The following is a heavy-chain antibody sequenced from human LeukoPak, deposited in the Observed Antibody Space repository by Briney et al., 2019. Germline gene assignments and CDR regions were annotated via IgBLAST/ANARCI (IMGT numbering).Heavy chain of an antibody. CDR3: ARDRRGYQLLNY. Sequence: PGGSLRLSCAASGFTFSTYAVHWVRQAPGKGLEWLSVIQYDGSSKYYADSVKGRFTISRDNSKNTLYLQMNSLRAEDTAVYYCARDRRGYQLLNYWGQGTMVTVSS. CDR1: GFTFSTYA. J-gene: IGHJ4*02. V-gene: IGHV3-30*19. D-gene: IGHD2-2*01. CDR2: IQYDGSSK.